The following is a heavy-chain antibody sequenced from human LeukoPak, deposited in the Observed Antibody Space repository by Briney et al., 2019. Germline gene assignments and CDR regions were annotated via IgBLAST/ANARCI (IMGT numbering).Heavy chain of an antibody. Sequence: SETLSLTCTVSGGSISSYYWSWIRQPPGKGLEWIGYIYYSGSTNYNPSLKSRVTISVDTSKNQFSLKLSSVTAADTAVYYCARVVPAAMESFGWFDPWGQGTLVTVSS. CDR2: IYYSGST. D-gene: IGHD2-2*01. V-gene: IGHV4-59*01. J-gene: IGHJ5*02. CDR1: GGSISSYY. CDR3: ARVVPAAMESFGWFDP.